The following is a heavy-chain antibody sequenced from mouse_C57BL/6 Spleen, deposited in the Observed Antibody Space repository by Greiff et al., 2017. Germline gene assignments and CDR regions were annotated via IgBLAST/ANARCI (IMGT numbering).Heavy chain of an antibody. CDR1: GFSLTSYG. J-gene: IGHJ4*01. V-gene: IGHV2-9*01. CDR3: AKQGDYYDYDEGYAMDY. CDR2: IWGGGST. D-gene: IGHD2-4*01. Sequence: VKLVESGPGLVAPSQSLSITCTVSGFSLTSYGVDWVRQPPGKGLEWLGVIWGGGSTNYNSALMSRLSISKDNSKSQVFLKMNSLQTDDTAMYYWAKQGDYYDYDEGYAMDYWGQGTSVTVSS.